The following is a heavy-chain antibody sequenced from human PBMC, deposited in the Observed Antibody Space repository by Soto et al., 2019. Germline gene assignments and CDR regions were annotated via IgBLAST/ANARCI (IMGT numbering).Heavy chain of an antibody. Sequence: QVQMQESGPGLVKPSQTLTLTCTVSGGSISSGGYYWSWIRQHPGKGLEWIGHISDSGNTYYNPSLKSRVTISVDTDKNHFSLNLSAVAAADTAVYYCARTTFYDIFTAYYSLFDYWGQGTLVTVSS. V-gene: IGHV4-31*03. CDR3: ARTTFYDIFTAYYSLFDY. J-gene: IGHJ4*02. D-gene: IGHD3-9*01. CDR2: ISDSGNT. CDR1: GGSISSGGYY.